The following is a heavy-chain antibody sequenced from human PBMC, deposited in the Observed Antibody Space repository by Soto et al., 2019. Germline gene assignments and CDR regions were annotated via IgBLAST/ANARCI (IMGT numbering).Heavy chain of an antibody. D-gene: IGHD5-12*01. Sequence: TLSLTCTVSGGSISSGGYYWSWIRQHPGKGLEWIGYIYYSGSTYYNPSLKSRVTISVDTSKNQFSLKLSSVTAADTAVYYCARESGGYDPYNWFDPWGQGTLVTVSS. CDR1: GGSISSGGYY. CDR2: IYYSGST. J-gene: IGHJ5*02. CDR3: ARESGGYDPYNWFDP. V-gene: IGHV4-31*03.